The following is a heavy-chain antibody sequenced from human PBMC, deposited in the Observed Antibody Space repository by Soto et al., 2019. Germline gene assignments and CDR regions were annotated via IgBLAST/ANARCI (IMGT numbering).Heavy chain of an antibody. Sequence: QLQLQESGPGLVKPSETLSLTCTVSGGSISSSSYYWGWIRQPPGKGLEWIGSIYYSGSTYYNPSRKSRLTLSADTSKNQFSLKLRSVTAADTAVYYCARHTPAISISDHWGQGTLVTVSS. CDR3: ARHTPAISISDH. J-gene: IGHJ4*02. CDR2: IYYSGST. V-gene: IGHV4-39*01. D-gene: IGHD2-15*01. CDR1: GGSISSSSYY.